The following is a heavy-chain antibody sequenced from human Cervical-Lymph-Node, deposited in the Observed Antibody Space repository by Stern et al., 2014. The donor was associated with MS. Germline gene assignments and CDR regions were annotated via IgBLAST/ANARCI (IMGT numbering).Heavy chain of an antibody. D-gene: IGHD4-17*01. CDR2: IYHSEST. CDR1: GGSISRGGYS. CDR3: ARSSVTTPNAFDI. V-gene: IGHV4-30-2*01. J-gene: IGHJ3*02. Sequence: VQLVESGSGLVKPSQTLSLTCAVSGGSISRGGYSWSWIRPPPGKGLEWVGYIYHSESTYYTPPIKRRITISVDRSKNHFSLKLSSVTAADTAVYYCARSSVTTPNAFDIWGQGTMVTVSS.